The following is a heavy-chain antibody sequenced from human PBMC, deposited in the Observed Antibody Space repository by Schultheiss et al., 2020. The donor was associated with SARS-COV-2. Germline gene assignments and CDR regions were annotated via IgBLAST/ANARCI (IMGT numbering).Heavy chain of an antibody. CDR2: IYYSGST. CDR1: GGSVSSGSYY. J-gene: IGHJ4*02. D-gene: IGHD3/OR15-3a*01. CDR3: ARVSWGLGLGYYFDY. Sequence: SETLSLTCTVSGGSVSSGSYYWSWIRQPPGKGLEWIGYIYYSGSTYYNPSLKSRVTISVDTSKNQFSLKLSSVTAADTAVYYCARVSWGLGLGYYFDYWGQGTLVTVSS. V-gene: IGHV4-61*01.